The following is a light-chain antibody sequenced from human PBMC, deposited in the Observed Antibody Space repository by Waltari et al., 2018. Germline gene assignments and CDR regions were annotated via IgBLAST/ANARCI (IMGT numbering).Light chain of an antibody. CDR2: DAS. J-gene: IGKJ3*01. CDR3: QHRGTWHLS. Sequence: EIVLTQSPATLSMSPGERATLPCRASQSVNKYLAWYQQRPGQAPRLLIYDASNRATGIPARFSGSGSGTEFTLTISSLEPEDFALYYCQHRGTWHLSFGPGTTV. V-gene: IGKV3D-11*02. CDR1: QSVNKY.